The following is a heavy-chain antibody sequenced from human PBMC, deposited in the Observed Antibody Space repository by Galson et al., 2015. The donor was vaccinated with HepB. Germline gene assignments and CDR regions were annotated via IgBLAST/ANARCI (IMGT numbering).Heavy chain of an antibody. J-gene: IGHJ4*02. CDR1: GFTFNSYA. V-gene: IGHV3-23*01. Sequence: SLRLSCATSGFTFNSYAMSWVRQAPGKGLEWVSVISGSGISTYYADSVKGRFTISRDNSNNTLYLQMNSLRAEDTAVYYCANHRGVTATPPDYWGQGTLVTVSS. D-gene: IGHD2-21*02. CDR2: ISGSGIST. CDR3: ANHRGVTATPPDY.